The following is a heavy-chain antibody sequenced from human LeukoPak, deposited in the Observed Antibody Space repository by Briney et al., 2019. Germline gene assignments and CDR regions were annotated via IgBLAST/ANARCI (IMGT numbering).Heavy chain of an antibody. Sequence: GGSLRLSCAASGFTFSSYAMHWVRQAPGKGPEYVSAISSNGGSTYYANSVKGRFTISRDNSKSTLYLQMGSLRAEDMAVYYCARGYSSGWPLDYWGQGTLVTVSS. CDR1: GFTFSSYA. CDR2: ISSNGGST. J-gene: IGHJ4*02. D-gene: IGHD6-19*01. V-gene: IGHV3-64*01. CDR3: ARGYSSGWPLDY.